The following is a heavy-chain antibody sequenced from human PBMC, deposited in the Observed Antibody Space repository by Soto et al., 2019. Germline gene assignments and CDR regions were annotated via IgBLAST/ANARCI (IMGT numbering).Heavy chain of an antibody. CDR3: AREGSGYNL. V-gene: IGHV1-69*13. CDR1: GGSLSSFG. Sequence: SVKVSCKASGGSLSSFGISWVRQAPGQGLEWMGGIIPVFGRPNYAQRFRGRLTITADESTNTVYLELIDLRSEDTAVYYCAREGSGYNLWGQGTQVTVSS. CDR2: IIPVFGRP. D-gene: IGHD5-12*01. J-gene: IGHJ1*01.